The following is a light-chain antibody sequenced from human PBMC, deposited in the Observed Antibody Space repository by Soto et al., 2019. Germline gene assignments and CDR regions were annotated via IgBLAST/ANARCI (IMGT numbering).Light chain of an antibody. Sequence: EIVMTQSPATLSVSPGERATISCRASQSVSSNLAWYQQKPGQAPRLLIYGASTRATGIPARFSGSGSGTEFTLTISSLQSADLAVYYCQQDNNWPPYTFGQGTKLEIK. CDR3: QQDNNWPPYT. CDR2: GAS. V-gene: IGKV3-15*01. J-gene: IGKJ2*01. CDR1: QSVSSN.